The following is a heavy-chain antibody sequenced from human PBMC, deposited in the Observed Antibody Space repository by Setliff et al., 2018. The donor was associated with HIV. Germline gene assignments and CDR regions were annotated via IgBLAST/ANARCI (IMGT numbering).Heavy chain of an antibody. V-gene: IGHV1-46*01. D-gene: IGHD2-21*02. CDR1: GYSFTRYY. CDR2: THPSGGSP. CDR3: ARDGLTVPYCGGDCYDWYFDL. J-gene: IGHJ2*01. Sequence: ASVKVSCKASGYSFTRYYMHWVRQAPGQGLEWMGITHPSGGSPNYAPKFQGRVTMTRDMSTSTVYMELSSLRSEDTAVYYCARDGLTVPYCGGDCYDWYFDLWGRGTLVTVSS.